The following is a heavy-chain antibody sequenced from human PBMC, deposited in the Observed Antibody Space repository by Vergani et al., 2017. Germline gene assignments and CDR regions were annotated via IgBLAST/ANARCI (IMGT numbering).Heavy chain of an antibody. D-gene: IGHD3-22*01. CDR3: ARESKKSYYYDSSGLNWFDP. CDR1: GGPFSSYA. J-gene: IGHJ5*02. Sequence: QVQLVQSGAEVKKPGSSVKVSCKASGGPFSSYAISWVRQAPGQGLEWMGGIIPIFGTANYAQTFQGGVTITADESTSTAYMELSSLRSEDTAVYYCARESKKSYYYDSSGLNWFDPWGQGTLVTVSS. CDR2: IIPIFGTA. V-gene: IGHV1-69*01.